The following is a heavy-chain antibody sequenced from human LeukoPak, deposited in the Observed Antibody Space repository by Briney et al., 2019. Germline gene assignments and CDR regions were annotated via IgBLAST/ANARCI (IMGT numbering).Heavy chain of an antibody. CDR3: ARDLFLSGIPAAGVFDY. D-gene: IGHD6-25*01. J-gene: IGHJ4*02. V-gene: IGHV3-7*01. CDR2: IRQDGSDK. CDR1: GFTFSNYW. Sequence: GGSLRLSCAASGFTFSNYWMSWVRQAPGKGLEWVANIRQDGSDKYYMESVKGRFTISRDNANSSLYPQMNSLRAEDTAVYYCARDLFLSGIPAAGVFDYWGQGTLVTVSS.